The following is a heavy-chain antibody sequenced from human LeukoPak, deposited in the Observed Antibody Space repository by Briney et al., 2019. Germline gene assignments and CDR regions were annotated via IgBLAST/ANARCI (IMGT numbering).Heavy chain of an antibody. D-gene: IGHD3-3*01. J-gene: IGHJ4*02. V-gene: IGHV4-30-2*01. CDR2: IYHSGST. Sequence: SETLSLTCTVSGGSISSGGYYWSWIRQPPGKGLEWIGYIYHSGSTYYNPSLKSRVTISVDRSKNQFSLKLSSVTAADTAVYYCAARPYDFWSGTPRDYWGQGTLVTVSS. CDR1: GGSISSGGYY. CDR3: AARPYDFWSGTPRDY.